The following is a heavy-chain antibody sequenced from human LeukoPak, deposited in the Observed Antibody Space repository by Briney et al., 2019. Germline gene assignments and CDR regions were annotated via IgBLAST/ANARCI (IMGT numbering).Heavy chain of an antibody. CDR2: IIPIFGTA. Sequence: GASVMVSCTASGGTFSSYAISWVRQAPGQGLEWMGGIIPIFGTANYAQKFQGRVTITADESTITAYMELSSLRSEDTAVYYCARDRDGWLGYFYYWGQGTLVTLSS. CDR1: GGTFSSYA. CDR3: ARDRDGWLGYFYY. J-gene: IGHJ4*02. V-gene: IGHV1-69*13. D-gene: IGHD5-24*01.